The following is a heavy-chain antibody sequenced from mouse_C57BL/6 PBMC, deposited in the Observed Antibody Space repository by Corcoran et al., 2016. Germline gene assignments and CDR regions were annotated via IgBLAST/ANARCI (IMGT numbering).Heavy chain of an antibody. D-gene: IGHD1-1*01. CDR2: INPNNGGT. V-gene: IGHV1-26*01. CDR3: ARYGGLYGSSYSFDY. Sequence: EVKLQQSGPELVKPGASVKISCKAAGYTVTDYYMNWVKQSHGKSLEWIGDINPNNGGTSYNQKFKGKATLTVDKSSSTAYMELRSLTSEDSAGYYCARYGGLYGSSYSFDYWCQGTTLTVSS. CDR1: GYTVTDYY. J-gene: IGHJ2*01.